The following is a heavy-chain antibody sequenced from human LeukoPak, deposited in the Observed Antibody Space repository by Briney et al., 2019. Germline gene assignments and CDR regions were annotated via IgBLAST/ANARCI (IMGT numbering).Heavy chain of an antibody. Sequence: GASVKVPCQASGYTFTSYGISWVRQAPGQGLEWMGWISAYNGNTNYAQKLQGRVTMTTDTSTSTAYMELRSLRSDDTAVYHCARDSAVHSSTWNGNYFDYWGQGTLVTVSS. D-gene: IGHD6-13*01. CDR2: ISAYNGNT. V-gene: IGHV1-18*01. J-gene: IGHJ4*02. CDR3: ARDSAVHSSTWNGNYFDY. CDR1: GYTFTSYG.